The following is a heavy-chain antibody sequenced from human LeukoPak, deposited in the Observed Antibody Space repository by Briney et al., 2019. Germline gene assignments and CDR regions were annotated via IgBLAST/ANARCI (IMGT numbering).Heavy chain of an antibody. Sequence: PGGSLRLSCAASGFTFSSYSMNWVRQAPGKGLEWVSSISSSSSYIYYADSVKGRFTISRDNAKNSLYLQMNSLRAEDTAVYYCAKDQGRDYGDYVFDYWGQGTLVTVSS. D-gene: IGHD4-17*01. J-gene: IGHJ4*02. CDR1: GFTFSSYS. V-gene: IGHV3-21*01. CDR2: ISSSSSYI. CDR3: AKDQGRDYGDYVFDY.